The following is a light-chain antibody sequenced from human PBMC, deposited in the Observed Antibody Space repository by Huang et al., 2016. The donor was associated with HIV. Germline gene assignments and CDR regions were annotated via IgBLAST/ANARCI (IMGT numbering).Light chain of an antibody. CDR2: WAS. J-gene: IGKJ2*01. CDR1: QAVLKNSNKKNY. CDR3: QQYYSPPYT. Sequence: DIEMTQSPDSPTVSLGARAIINCKSSQAVLKNSNKKNYLAWYQQRPGQPPKVLIYWASSRESGVPDRFSGSGSGTDFNLTISSLQPEDLAVYYCQQYYSPPYTFGQGTRLEI. V-gene: IGKV4-1*01.